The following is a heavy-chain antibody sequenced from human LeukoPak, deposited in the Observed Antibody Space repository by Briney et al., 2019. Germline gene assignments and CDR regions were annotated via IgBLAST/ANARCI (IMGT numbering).Heavy chain of an antibody. J-gene: IGHJ2*01. CDR3: ARVSLLEWSFWYFDL. CDR1: GFIVSSNY. Sequence: GGSLRLSCAASGFIVSSNYMSWVRQAPGKGLEWVSVIYSGGSTYYADSVKGRFTISRDNSKNTLYLQMNSLRVEDTAVYYCARVSLLEWSFWYFDLWGRGTLVTVSS. V-gene: IGHV3-53*01. CDR2: IYSGGST. D-gene: IGHD3-3*01.